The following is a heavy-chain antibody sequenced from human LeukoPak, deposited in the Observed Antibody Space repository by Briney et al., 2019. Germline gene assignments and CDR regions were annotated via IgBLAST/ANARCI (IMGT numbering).Heavy chain of an antibody. Sequence: GGSLRLSCAASGFTFSSYEMNWVRQAPGKGLEWVSYISSSSSTIYYADSVKGRFTISRDNAKNSLYLQMNSLRAEDTAVYYCARDYGDYVAPYYYYYMDVWGKGTTVTVSS. CDR2: ISSSSSTI. D-gene: IGHD4-17*01. V-gene: IGHV3-48*01. CDR3: ARDYGDYVAPYYYYYMDV. CDR1: GFTFSSYE. J-gene: IGHJ6*03.